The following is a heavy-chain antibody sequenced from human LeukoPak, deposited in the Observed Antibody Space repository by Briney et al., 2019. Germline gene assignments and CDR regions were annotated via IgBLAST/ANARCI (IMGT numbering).Heavy chain of an antibody. CDR2: VSGSCGST. V-gene: IGHV3-23*01. CDR3: AKCAFGGFQVFDI. D-gene: IGHD4-23*01. Sequence: GGSLRLSCAASGFTFSSYAMSWVRQAPGKGLEWVSAVSGSCGSTYYADSVKGRFTISRDNSKSKLYLQMNSLRAEDTAVYYCAKCAFGGFQVFDIWGQGTMVTVAS. CDR1: GFTFSSYA. J-gene: IGHJ3*02.